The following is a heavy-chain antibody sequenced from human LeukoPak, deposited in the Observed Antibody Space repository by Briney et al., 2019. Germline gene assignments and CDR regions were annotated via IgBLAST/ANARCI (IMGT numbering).Heavy chain of an antibody. CDR1: GFTFSSYA. CDR2: ISGSGDST. J-gene: IGHJ5*02. V-gene: IGHV3-23*01. D-gene: IGHD1-26*01. Sequence: GGSLRLSCAASGFTFSSYAMSWVRQAPGKGPEWISVISGSGDSTHYADSVKGRFTISRDNSRNTLYLQMDSLRAEDTAVYYCASGTWGQGTLVTVSS. CDR3: ASGT.